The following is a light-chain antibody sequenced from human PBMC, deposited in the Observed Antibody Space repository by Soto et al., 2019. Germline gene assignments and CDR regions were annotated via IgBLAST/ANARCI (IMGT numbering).Light chain of an antibody. CDR3: SSYTTSSTFV. J-gene: IGLJ1*01. CDR1: SSDVGSHNG. Sequence: QSVLTQPPSVSGSPGQSVTISCTGTSSDVGSHNGVSWYQQPPGTAPKLMIYEVTNRPSGVPDRFSGSKSGNTASLTISGLQAEDEADYYCSSYTTSSTFVFVTGTKVTVL. CDR2: EVT. V-gene: IGLV2-18*02.